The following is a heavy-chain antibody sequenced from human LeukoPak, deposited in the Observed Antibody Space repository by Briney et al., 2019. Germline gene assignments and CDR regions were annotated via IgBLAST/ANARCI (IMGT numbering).Heavy chain of an antibody. CDR2: IYTSGST. CDR3: ARTRYYYNSRSYGAPYYFDY. CDR1: GGSISSGSYY. Sequence: SETLSLTCTASGGSISSGSYYWNWIRQPAGKGLEWIGRIYTSGSTNYNPSLKSRVTISVDTSKNQFSLKLSSVTAADTAVYYCARTRYYYNSRSYGAPYYFDYWGQGTLVTVSS. V-gene: IGHV4-61*02. J-gene: IGHJ4*02. D-gene: IGHD3-10*01.